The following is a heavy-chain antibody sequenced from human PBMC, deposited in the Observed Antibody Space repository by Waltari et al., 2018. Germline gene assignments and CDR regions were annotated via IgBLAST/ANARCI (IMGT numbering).Heavy chain of an antibody. CDR2: IYYSGRT. CDR3: ARTRDFYGSGSYSGSDY. J-gene: IGHJ4*02. D-gene: IGHD3-10*01. V-gene: IGHV4-31*03. Sequence: QVQLQESGPGLVKPSQTLSLTCTVSGGSISSSGYYWSWIRQHPGKGLEWIGYIYYSGRTYYNPSLKSRVTILVDTSKSQFSLKLSSVTAADTAVYYCARTRDFYGSGSYSGSDYWGQGTLVTVSS. CDR1: GGSISSSGYY.